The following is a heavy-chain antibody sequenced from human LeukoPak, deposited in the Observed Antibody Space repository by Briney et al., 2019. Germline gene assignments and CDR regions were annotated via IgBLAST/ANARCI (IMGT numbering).Heavy chain of an antibody. CDR2: ISDSGDAT. J-gene: IGHJ4*02. CDR1: GFTSSNYA. D-gene: IGHD3-10*01. Sequence: GGSLRLSCAASGFTSSNYAMNWVRQAPGKGLEWVSTISDSGDATYYADSVKGRFTISRDNSKNTLYLQMNSLRAEDAAVYYCARRGSGTYFPFDYWGQGTLVTVSS. CDR3: ARRGSGTYFPFDY. V-gene: IGHV3-23*01.